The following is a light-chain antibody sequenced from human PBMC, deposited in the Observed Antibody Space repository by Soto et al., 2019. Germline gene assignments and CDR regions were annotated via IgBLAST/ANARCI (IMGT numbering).Light chain of an antibody. CDR2: AAS. Sequence: IQVTQSPSSLSASVGDRVTITCRASQAISSYLAWYQQKPGKAPNLLIYAASTLQSGVASRFSGSASGTDFTLTISSLQPEDFATYYCQQLDNYPRTFGQGTKVEIK. CDR3: QQLDNYPRT. V-gene: IGKV1-9*01. CDR1: QAISSY. J-gene: IGKJ2*01.